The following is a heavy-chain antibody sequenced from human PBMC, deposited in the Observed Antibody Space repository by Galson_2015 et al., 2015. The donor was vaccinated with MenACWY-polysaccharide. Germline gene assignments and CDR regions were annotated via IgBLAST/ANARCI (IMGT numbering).Heavy chain of an antibody. D-gene: IGHD4-17*01. V-gene: IGHV7-4-1*02. Sequence: SVKVSCKASGYTFTNYAINWVRQAPGQGLEWLGWVNTNTGNTTYAQAFPGRFAFTMNTSVSTAYLQISSLKAEDAAVYYCAREPKQIPTAVHMGRFDYWGQGTLVTVSS. CDR3: AREPKQIPTAVHMGRFDY. J-gene: IGHJ4*02. CDR1: GYTFTNYA. CDR2: VNTNTGNT.